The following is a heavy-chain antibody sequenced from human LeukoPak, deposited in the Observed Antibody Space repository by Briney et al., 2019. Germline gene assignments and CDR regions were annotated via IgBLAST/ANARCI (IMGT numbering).Heavy chain of an antibody. CDR3: AKNGELYSDHYFDP. D-gene: IGHD1-26*01. CDR2: ISYNGDNA. CDR1: GFTFSSYG. Sequence: GGSLRLSCIASGFTFSSYGMHWVRQAPGQGLEGVAFISYNGDNAYYTDSVKGRFTVSRDNSRDTLSLEMDSLRTEDTAVYYCAKNGELYSDHYFDPWGPGSLVIVSS. J-gene: IGHJ4*02. V-gene: IGHV3-30*18.